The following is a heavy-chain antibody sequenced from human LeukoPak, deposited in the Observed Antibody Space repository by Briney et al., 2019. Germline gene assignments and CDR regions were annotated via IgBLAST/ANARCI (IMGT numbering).Heavy chain of an antibody. CDR2: ISSSSSTI. V-gene: IGHV3-48*01. CDR1: GLTISSYS. D-gene: IGHD4-17*01. J-gene: IGHJ4*02. CDR3: ARVVDHDYGDYYLDY. Sequence: GGSLRLSCAASGLTISSYSMNWVRQAPGKGLQWVSYISSSSSTIYYADSAKGRFTISRDNAKNSLYLQMNSLRAEDTAVYYCARVVDHDYGDYYLDYWGQGTLVTVSS.